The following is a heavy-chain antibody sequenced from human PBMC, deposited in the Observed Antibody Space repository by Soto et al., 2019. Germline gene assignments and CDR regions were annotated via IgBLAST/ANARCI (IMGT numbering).Heavy chain of an antibody. D-gene: IGHD2-8*01. CDR2: MNPNSGNT. CDR1: GYTFTSYD. V-gene: IGHV1-8*01. Sequence: QVQLVQSGAEVKKPGASVKVSCKASGYTFTSYDINWVRQATGQGLEWMGWMNPNSGNTGYAQKLQGRVTITRNTSIRTAYLELSSLRSEDTTVYYCAREVSYLFDPWCKGTLVTVSS. J-gene: IGHJ5*02. CDR3: AREVSYLFDP.